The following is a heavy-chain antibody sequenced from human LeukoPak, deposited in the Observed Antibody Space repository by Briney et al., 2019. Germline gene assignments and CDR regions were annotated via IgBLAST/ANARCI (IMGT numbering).Heavy chain of an antibody. CDR2: INPNSGGT. CDR1: GYTFTGYY. D-gene: IGHD3-22*01. V-gene: IGHV1-2*02. CDR3: ARGATSSGYYLAGAFDI. J-gene: IGHJ3*02. Sequence: ASVKVSCKASGYTFTGYYMHWVRQAPGQGLEWMGWINPNSGGTNYAQKFQGRVTMTRGTSISTAYMELSRLRSDDTAVYYCARGATSSGYYLAGAFDIWGQGTMVTVSS.